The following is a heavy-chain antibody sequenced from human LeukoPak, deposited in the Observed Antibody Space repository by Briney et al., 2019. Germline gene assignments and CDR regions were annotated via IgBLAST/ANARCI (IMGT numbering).Heavy chain of an antibody. J-gene: IGHJ6*03. V-gene: IGHV3-48*03. CDR3: ARVVAGTGGYFSYYYLDV. CDR2: ISSSGSSI. Sequence: GGFLRLSCATSGFTFSSSEMNWVRQAPGKGLEWVSSISSSGSSINYAESVKGRLTISRDNDKKSMYLQMSSLRAEDTAIYYCARVVAGTGGYFSYYYLDVWGKGTTVTVSS. D-gene: IGHD3-10*01. CDR1: GFTFSSSE.